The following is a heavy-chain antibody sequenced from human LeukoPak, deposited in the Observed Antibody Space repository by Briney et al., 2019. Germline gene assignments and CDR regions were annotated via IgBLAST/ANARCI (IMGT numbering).Heavy chain of an antibody. J-gene: IGHJ4*02. CDR1: GSSISSGGYY. CDR2: IYYSGST. CDR3: ARPGGGSTDY. Sequence: PSETLSLTCTVSGSSISSGGYYWGWIRQPPGKGLEWIGSIYYSGSTYYNPSLKSRVTISVDTSKNQFSLKLSSVTAADTAVYYCARPGGGSTDYWGQGTLVTVSS. V-gene: IGHV4-39*01. D-gene: IGHD3-10*01.